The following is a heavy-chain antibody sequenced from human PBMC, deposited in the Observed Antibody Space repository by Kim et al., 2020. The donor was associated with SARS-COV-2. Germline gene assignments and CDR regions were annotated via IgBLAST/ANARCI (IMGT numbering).Heavy chain of an antibody. J-gene: IGHJ3*02. Sequence: GGSLRLSCAASGFTFSSYAMHWVRQAPGKGLEWVAVISYDGSNKYYADSVKGRFTISRDNSKNTLYLQMNSLRAEDTAVYYCARDSIRFLEWQGAFDIWGQGTMVTVSS. D-gene: IGHD3-3*01. V-gene: IGHV3-30-3*01. CDR2: ISYDGSNK. CDR3: ARDSIRFLEWQGAFDI. CDR1: GFTFSSYA.